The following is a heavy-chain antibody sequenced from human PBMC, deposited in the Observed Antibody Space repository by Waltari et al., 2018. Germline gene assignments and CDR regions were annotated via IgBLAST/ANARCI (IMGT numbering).Heavy chain of an antibody. CDR2: IYYSGST. D-gene: IGHD3-3*01. CDR3: ARGRRITSFGVVIKGGYGMDV. J-gene: IGHJ6*02. Sequence: QVQLQESGPGLVKPSETLSLTCTVSGGSISSYYWSWIRQPPGKGLEWIGYIYYSGSTNYNPSLKGRVTISVDTSKNQFSLKLSSVTAADTAVYYCARGRRITSFGVVIKGGYGMDVWGQGTTVTVSS. CDR1: GGSISSYY. V-gene: IGHV4-59*12.